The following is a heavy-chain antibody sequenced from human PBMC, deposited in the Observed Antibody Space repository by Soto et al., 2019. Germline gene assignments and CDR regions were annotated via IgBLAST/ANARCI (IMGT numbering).Heavy chain of an antibody. V-gene: IGHV3-9*01. Sequence: EVQLVESGGGLVQPGRSLRLSCAASGFTFDDYAMHWVRQAPGKGLEWVSGISWNSGSIGYADYVKGRFTISRDNAKNSLYLQMNSLRAEDTALYYCAKGLDDFWSGYDYWGQGTLVTVSS. CDR1: GFTFDDYA. CDR3: AKGLDDFWSGYDY. CDR2: ISWNSGSI. D-gene: IGHD3-3*01. J-gene: IGHJ4*02.